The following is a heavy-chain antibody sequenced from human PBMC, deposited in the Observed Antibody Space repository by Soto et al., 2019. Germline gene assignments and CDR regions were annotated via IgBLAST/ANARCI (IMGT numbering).Heavy chain of an antibody. D-gene: IGHD2-2*01. Sequence: ASVKVSCKASGYTFTSYYMHWVRQAPGQGPEWMGIINPSGGSTSYAQKFQGRVTTTRDTSTSTVYMELSSLRSDDTAVYYCARDRDIVVVPGGFDPWGQGTLVTVSS. CDR1: GYTFTSYY. CDR2: INPSGGST. CDR3: ARDRDIVVVPGGFDP. V-gene: IGHV1-46*01. J-gene: IGHJ5*02.